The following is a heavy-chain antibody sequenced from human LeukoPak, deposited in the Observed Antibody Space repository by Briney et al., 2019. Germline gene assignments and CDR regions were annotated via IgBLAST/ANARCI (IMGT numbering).Heavy chain of an antibody. Sequence: GESLKISCKGSGYSFTSYWIGWVRQMPGKGLEWMGIIYPGDSDTRYSPSFQGHVTISADKSISTAYLQWSSLKASDTAMYYCARQIAVADYYMDVWGKGTTVTVSS. CDR2: IYPGDSDT. V-gene: IGHV5-51*01. J-gene: IGHJ6*03. D-gene: IGHD6-19*01. CDR1: GYSFTSYW. CDR3: ARQIAVADYYMDV.